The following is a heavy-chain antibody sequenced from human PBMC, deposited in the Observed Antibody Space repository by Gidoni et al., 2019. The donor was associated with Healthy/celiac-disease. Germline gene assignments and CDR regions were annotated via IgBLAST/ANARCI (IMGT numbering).Heavy chain of an antibody. V-gene: IGHV2-5*02. D-gene: IGHD3-16*01. CDR2: IYWDDDK. CDR3: AHSPGGGLADY. Sequence: QITLKESGPTLVKPTQTLTLTCTFSGFSLSTSGVGVGWIRQPPGKALEWLALIYWDDDKRYSPSLKSRLTITKDTSKNQVVLTMTNMDPVDTATYYCAHSPGGGLADYWGQGTLVTVSS. J-gene: IGHJ4*02. CDR1: GFSLSTSGVG.